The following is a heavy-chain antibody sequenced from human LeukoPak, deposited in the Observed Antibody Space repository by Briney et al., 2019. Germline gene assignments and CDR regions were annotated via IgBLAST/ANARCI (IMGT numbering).Heavy chain of an antibody. J-gene: IGHJ4*02. V-gene: IGHV3-30*02. CDR3: AGLGVTTKTHGGDY. CDR2: IRYDGNNK. Sequence: PGGSLRLSCAASGFTFSSHGMHWVRQAPGKGLEGVAFIRYDGNNKFYGDSVKGQFTISRDNSKNTLYLQMNSLRVEDTAVYYCAGLGVTTKTHGGDYWGQGTLVTVSS. CDR1: GFTFSSHG. D-gene: IGHD4-17*01.